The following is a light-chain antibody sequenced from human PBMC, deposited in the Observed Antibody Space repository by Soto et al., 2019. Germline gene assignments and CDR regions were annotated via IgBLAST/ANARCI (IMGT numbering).Light chain of an antibody. CDR1: QGIRSS. J-gene: IGKJ2*01. CDR3: QQLNLFPPFT. CDR2: AAS. Sequence: DIQLTQSPSLLSASVGDRVTITCRASQGIRSSLAWYQQRPGRAPKLLIYAASILHSGVPSRFSGSGSGTEFTLTISSLQPEDFATYYCQQLNLFPPFTFGHGTKLEIK. V-gene: IGKV1-9*01.